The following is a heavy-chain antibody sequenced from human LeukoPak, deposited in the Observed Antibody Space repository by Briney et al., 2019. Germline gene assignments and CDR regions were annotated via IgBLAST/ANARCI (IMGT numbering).Heavy chain of an antibody. CDR1: GGSISSYY. CDR3: ARGSKMATISDY. J-gene: IGHJ4*02. V-gene: IGHV4-59*01. D-gene: IGHD5-24*01. Sequence: PSETLSLTCTVSGGSISSYYWSWIRQPPGKGLEWIGYIYSSGSTNYNPSLKSRVTMSVDTSNNQFSLKLSSVTAADTAVYYCARGSKMATISDYWGQGTLVTVSS. CDR2: IYSSGST.